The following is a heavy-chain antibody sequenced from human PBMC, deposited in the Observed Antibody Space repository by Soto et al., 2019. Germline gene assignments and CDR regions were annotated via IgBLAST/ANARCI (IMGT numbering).Heavy chain of an antibody. J-gene: IGHJ4*02. CDR3: ARGYRQSGYSSSWVFDY. Sequence: QVQLRESGPGLVKPSQTLSLTCTVSGGSINSGGYYWNWIRQHPGKGLEGIGYMYYSGSTYNNPFLGSRVIISADASENHFSLKLSSVTAADTAVYFCARGYRQSGYSSSWVFDYWGQGTLVNVSS. CDR2: MYYSGST. CDR1: GGSINSGGYY. D-gene: IGHD6-13*01. V-gene: IGHV4-31*03.